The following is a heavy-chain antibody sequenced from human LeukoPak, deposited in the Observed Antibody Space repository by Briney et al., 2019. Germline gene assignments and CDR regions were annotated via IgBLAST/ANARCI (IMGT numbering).Heavy chain of an antibody. CDR2: IYNSGIT. Sequence: SETLSLTCTVSGGSISSINSNYCSWIRQPPGKGLEWIGYIYNSGITNYNPSLKSLFTISVDTSKNQFSLKLSSVTAADTAVYYCARQAGGNSGPFDYWGQGTVVTVSS. D-gene: IGHD4-23*01. J-gene: IGHJ4*02. CDR1: GGSISSINSNY. V-gene: IGHV4-59*08. CDR3: ARQAGGNSGPFDY.